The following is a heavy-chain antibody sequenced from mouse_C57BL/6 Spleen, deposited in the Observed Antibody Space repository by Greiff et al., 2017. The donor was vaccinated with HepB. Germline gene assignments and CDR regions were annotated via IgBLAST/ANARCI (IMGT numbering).Heavy chain of an antibody. CDR2: IDPENGDT. Sequence: VQLQQSGAELVRPGASVKLSCTASGFNIKDDYMHWVKQRPEQGLEWIGWIDPENGDTEYASKFQGKATITADTSSNTAYLQLSSLTSEDTAVYYCTTREPFAYWGQGTLVTVSA. CDR3: TTREPFAY. CDR1: GFNIKDDY. V-gene: IGHV14-4*01. J-gene: IGHJ3*01.